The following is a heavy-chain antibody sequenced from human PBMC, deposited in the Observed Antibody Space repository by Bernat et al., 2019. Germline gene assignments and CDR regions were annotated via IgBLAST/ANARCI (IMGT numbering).Heavy chain of an antibody. D-gene: IGHD6-13*01. CDR2: ISSSSSYI. V-gene: IGHV3-21*05. CDR3: ARLGAIAAAGNNWFDP. Sequence: EVQLVESGGGLVKPGGSLRLSCAASGFTFSSYSMNWVRQAPGKGLEWVSYISSSSSYIYYADSVKGRFSISRDNAKNSLYLQMNSLRAEDTAVYYCARLGAIAAAGNNWFDPWGQGTLVTVSS. J-gene: IGHJ5*02. CDR1: GFTFSSYS.